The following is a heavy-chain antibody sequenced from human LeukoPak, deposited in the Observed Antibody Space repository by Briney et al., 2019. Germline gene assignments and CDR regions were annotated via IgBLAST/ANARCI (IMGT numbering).Heavy chain of an antibody. V-gene: IGHV3-23*01. CDR3: AKVFGSPPSAQGGFDY. D-gene: IGHD2-15*01. CDR1: GFTFSSYA. CDR2: ISGSGGST. Sequence: PGGSLRLSCAASGFTFSSYAMSWVRQAPGKGLEWVSAISGSGGSTYYADSVKGRFTISRDNSKNTLYLQMNSLRAEDTAVYYCAKVFGSPPSAQGGFDYWGQGTLVTVSS. J-gene: IGHJ4*02.